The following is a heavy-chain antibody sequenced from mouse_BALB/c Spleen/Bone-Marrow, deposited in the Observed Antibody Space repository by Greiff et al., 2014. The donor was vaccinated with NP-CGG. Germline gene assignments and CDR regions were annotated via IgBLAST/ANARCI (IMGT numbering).Heavy chain of an antibody. CDR1: GYSFTGYT. D-gene: IGHD1-1*01. CDR2: INPYNGGT. J-gene: IGHJ3*01. CDR3: ARDYYGFSYGFAY. Sequence: VQLQQSGPGLVKPGASMKISCKASGYSFTGYTMNWVQQSHGKNLEWIGLINPYNGGTNYHQKFKGKATLTVDKSSSTDYMELLSLTSEDSTVDYCARDYYGFSYGFAYWGQGTLVTVSA. V-gene: IGHV1-25*01.